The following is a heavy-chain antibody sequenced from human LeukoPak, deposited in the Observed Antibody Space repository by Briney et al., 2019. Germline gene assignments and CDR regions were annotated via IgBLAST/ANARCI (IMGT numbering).Heavy chain of an antibody. Sequence: ASVKVSCKASGYTFTGYYMHWVRQAPGQGLEWMGWINPNSGGTNYAQKFQGRVTITRDTSISTAYMELSSLTSEDTAVYYCARTPPRGLIDYWGQGTLVTVSS. CDR1: GYTFTGYY. V-gene: IGHV1-2*02. CDR2: INPNSGGT. J-gene: IGHJ4*02. D-gene: IGHD3-16*01. CDR3: ARTPPRGLIDY.